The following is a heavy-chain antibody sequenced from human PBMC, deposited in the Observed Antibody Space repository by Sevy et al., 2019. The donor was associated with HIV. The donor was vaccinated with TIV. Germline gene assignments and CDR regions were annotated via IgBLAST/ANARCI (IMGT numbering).Heavy chain of an antibody. CDR3: AKGDRTFYGLDV. CDR2: ISGSAGST. V-gene: IGHV3-23*01. Sequence: GGYLRLSCAASGFTFSTYAMSWVRQAPGKGLEWVSAISGSAGSTYYADLVKGRFTISRDKSKNTLYLQMNSLRAEDSAVYYCAKGDRTFYGLDVWGQGTTVTVSS. CDR1: GFTFSTYA. D-gene: IGHD2-15*01. J-gene: IGHJ6*02.